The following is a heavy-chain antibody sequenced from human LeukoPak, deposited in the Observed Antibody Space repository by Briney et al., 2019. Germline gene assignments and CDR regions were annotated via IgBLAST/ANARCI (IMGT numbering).Heavy chain of an antibody. D-gene: IGHD4-23*01. Sequence: PGRSLRLSCAASGFTFDDYAMHWVRQAPGKGLEWVSGISWNSGSIGYADSVKGRFTISRDNAKNSLYLQMNSLRAEDTALYYCAKDKGLLPYYFDYWGQGTLVTVSS. CDR1: GFTFDDYA. CDR3: AKDKGLLPYYFDY. V-gene: IGHV3-9*01. CDR2: ISWNSGSI. J-gene: IGHJ4*02.